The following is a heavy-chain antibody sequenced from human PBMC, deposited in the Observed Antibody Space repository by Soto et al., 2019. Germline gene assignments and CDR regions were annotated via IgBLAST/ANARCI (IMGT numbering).Heavy chain of an antibody. CDR3: ARSTGRY. CDR2: IYHSGDT. V-gene: IGHV4-30-4*01. D-gene: IGHD2-21*01. CDR1: GGSVSTDDHY. J-gene: IGHJ4*02. Sequence: QVQLQESGPGLVKPSQTLSLTCTVSGGSVSTDDHYWTWLRQPPGKGLVWNGYIYHSGDTYYNPSLKSRVTISIDTSKNQFSLKLNSVTAADTAVYYCARSTGRYWGQGTLVTVSS.